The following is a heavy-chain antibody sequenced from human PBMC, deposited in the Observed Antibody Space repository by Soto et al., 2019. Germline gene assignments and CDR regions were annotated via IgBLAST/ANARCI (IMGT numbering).Heavy chain of an antibody. CDR2: ISGSGGST. J-gene: IGHJ3*02. CDR3: AKTTTLDRAFDI. D-gene: IGHD4-17*01. V-gene: IGHV3-23*01. Sequence: EVQLLESGGGLVQPGGSLRLSCAASGFTFSSYDMSWVRQAPGKGLECGSGISGSGGSTYYADSVKGRFTISRDNSKNTLYLQMNSLRAEDTAVYYCAKTTTLDRAFDIWGQGTMVTVSS. CDR1: GFTFSSYD.